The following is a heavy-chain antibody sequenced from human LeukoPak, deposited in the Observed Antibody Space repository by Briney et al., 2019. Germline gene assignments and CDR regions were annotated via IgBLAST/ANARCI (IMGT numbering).Heavy chain of an antibody. CDR3: ARAPYDFWSGYKNWFDP. CDR1: GGSISSYY. Sequence: PSETLSLTCTVSGGSISSYYWSWIRQPAGKGLEWIGSIYYSGSTYYNPSLKSRVTISVDTSKNQFSLKLSSVTAADTAVYYCARAPYDFWSGYKNWFDPWGQGTLVTVSS. CDR2: IYYSGST. V-gene: IGHV4-4*07. J-gene: IGHJ5*02. D-gene: IGHD3-3*01.